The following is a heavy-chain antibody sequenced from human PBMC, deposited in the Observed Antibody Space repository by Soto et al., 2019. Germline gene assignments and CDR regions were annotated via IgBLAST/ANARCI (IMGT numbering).Heavy chain of an antibody. CDR2: MHNSGST. J-gene: IGHJ4*02. Sequence: QVQLQESGPGLVKPSETLSLTCTVSGVSISSYYWSWIRQPPGKRLEWIGYMHNSGSTNYNPSLQXRXTXSXXTSKNQFSLKLTSVTAADTAGYYCARTEWLQAFDYWGQGTLVTVSS. D-gene: IGHD5-12*01. CDR1: GVSISSYY. V-gene: IGHV4-59*01. CDR3: ARTEWLQAFDY.